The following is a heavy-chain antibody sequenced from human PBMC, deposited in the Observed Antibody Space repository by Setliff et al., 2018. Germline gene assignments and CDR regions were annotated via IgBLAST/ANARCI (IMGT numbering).Heavy chain of an antibody. CDR3: AKDKGSYGSESGGMDV. CDR1: GFVFGTYG. CDR2: VRFDGSYK. D-gene: IGHD3-10*01. V-gene: IGHV3-30*02. J-gene: IGHJ6*03. Sequence: GESLKISCAASGFVFGTYGMHWVRQAPGKGLDWVASVRFDGSYKVYADSVKGRFTISRDNSKNTLYLQMNSLRAEDTALYYCAKDKGSYGSESGGMDVWGKGTTVTVSS.